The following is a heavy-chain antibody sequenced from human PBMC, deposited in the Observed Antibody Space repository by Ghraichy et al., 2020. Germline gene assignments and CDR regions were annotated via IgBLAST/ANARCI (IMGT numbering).Heavy chain of an antibody. CDR1: GGTFSSYA. J-gene: IGHJ3*02. V-gene: IGHV1-69*06. CDR3: ASNTPNRKYYDFWSGYSSAFDI. Sequence: SVKVSCKASGGTFSSYAISWVRQAPGQGLEWMGGIIPIFGTANYAQKFQGRVTITADKSTSTAYMELSSLRSEDTAVYYCASNTPNRKYYDFWSGYSSAFDIWGQGTMVTVSS. D-gene: IGHD3-3*01. CDR2: IIPIFGTA.